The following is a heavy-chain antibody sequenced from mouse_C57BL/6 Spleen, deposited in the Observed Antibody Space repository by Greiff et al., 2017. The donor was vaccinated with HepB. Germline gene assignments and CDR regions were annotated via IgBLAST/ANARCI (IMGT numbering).Heavy chain of an antibody. CDR2: ISDGGSYT. J-gene: IGHJ3*01. CDR3: ARVGDYYGSSYLEAWFAY. Sequence: EVQGVESGGGLVKPGGSLKLSCAASGFTFSSYAMSWVRQTPEKRLEWVATISDGGSYTYYPDNVKGRFTISRDNAKNNLYLQMSHLKSEDTAMYYCARVGDYYGSSYLEAWFAYWGQGTLVTVSA. V-gene: IGHV5-4*01. D-gene: IGHD1-1*01. CDR1: GFTFSSYA.